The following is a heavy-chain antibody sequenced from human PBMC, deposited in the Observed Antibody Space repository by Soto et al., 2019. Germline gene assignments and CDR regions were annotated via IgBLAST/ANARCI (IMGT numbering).Heavy chain of an antibody. CDR2: ISSSGSTI. CDR3: ARGRGYCGGTNCYLDY. CDR1: GFTFSSCA. V-gene: IGHV3-48*02. D-gene: IGHD2-21*01. Sequence: PGGSLRLSCAASGFTFSSCAMGWVRQAPGKGLEWVSYISSSGSTIYYADSVKGRFTISRDNAKNSLYLQMNSLRDDDTAVYYCARGRGYCGGTNCYLDYWGQGALVTVSS. J-gene: IGHJ4*02.